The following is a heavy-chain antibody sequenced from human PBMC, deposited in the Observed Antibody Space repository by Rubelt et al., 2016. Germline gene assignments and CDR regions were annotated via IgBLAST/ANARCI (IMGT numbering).Heavy chain of an antibody. Sequence: QLQLQESGPGLVKPSETLSLTCTVSGGSISSYYWSWIRQPPGKGLEWIGEINHSGSTNYNPSLKSRVTISVDTSKNQFSLKLSSVTAADTAVYYCARGYSYGGFYFDYWGQGTLVTVSS. CDR3: ARGYSYGGFYFDY. D-gene: IGHD5-18*01. CDR2: INHSGST. CDR1: GGSISSYY. J-gene: IGHJ4*02. V-gene: IGHV4-34*01.